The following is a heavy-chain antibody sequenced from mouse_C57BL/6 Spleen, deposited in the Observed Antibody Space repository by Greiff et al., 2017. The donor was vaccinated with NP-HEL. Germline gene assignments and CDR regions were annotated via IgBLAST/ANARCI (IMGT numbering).Heavy chain of an antibody. V-gene: IGHV1-74*01. CDR2: IHPSDSDT. Sequence: QVQLQQPGAELVKPGASVKVSCKASGYTFTSYWMHWVKQRPGQGLEWIGRIHPSDSDTNYNQKFKGKATLTVDKSSSTAYMQLSSLTSEDSAVYYCAITRITTVVGRYFDVWGTGTTVTVSS. CDR1: GYTFTSYW. D-gene: IGHD1-1*01. J-gene: IGHJ1*03. CDR3: AITRITTVVGRYFDV.